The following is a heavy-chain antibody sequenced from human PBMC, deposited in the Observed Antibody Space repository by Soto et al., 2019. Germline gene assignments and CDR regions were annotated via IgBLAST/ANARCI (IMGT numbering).Heavy chain of an antibody. D-gene: IGHD1-26*01. V-gene: IGHV2-5*01. CDR2: IYWHDAQ. CDR3: AHAGYYEMRSFDH. Sequence: QITLKESGPALVKPAQNLTLTCAFSEFSLTTTRMGVAWIRQPPGKALEWLALIYWHDAQLYSPSLKGRLTICKDTFRRQVVLTFSNMTPDDTGTYFCAHAGYYEMRSFDHWGPGNLGTVSS. J-gene: IGHJ4*02. CDR1: EFSLTTTRMG.